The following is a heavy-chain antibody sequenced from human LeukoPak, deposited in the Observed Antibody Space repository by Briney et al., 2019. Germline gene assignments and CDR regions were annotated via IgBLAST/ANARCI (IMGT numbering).Heavy chain of an antibody. CDR3: ARDYGDFGLDP. D-gene: IGHD4-17*01. Sequence: ASVTVSCKPSGYTFTGYYLHWVRQAPGQGLEWMGWINPNSGGTKYAQKLQGRVTMTTDTSTSTAYMELRSLRSDDTAVYYCARDYGDFGLDPWGQGTLVTVSS. CDR2: INPNSGGT. CDR1: GYTFTGYY. J-gene: IGHJ5*02. V-gene: IGHV1-2*02.